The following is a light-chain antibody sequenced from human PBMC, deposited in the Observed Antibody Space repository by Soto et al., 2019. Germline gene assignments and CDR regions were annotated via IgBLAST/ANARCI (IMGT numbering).Light chain of an antibody. Sequence: DIQMTQSPSSLSASVGDRVTISCRASHSMYGYFKWYQQKPGKALRLLIYATATVHSGVPSRCSCSGSGTDFTLTIRSLQPEVFATYYCQQCWTFGQGTKVDIK. CDR1: HSMYGY. CDR2: ATA. V-gene: IGKV1-39*01. CDR3: QQCWT. J-gene: IGKJ1*01.